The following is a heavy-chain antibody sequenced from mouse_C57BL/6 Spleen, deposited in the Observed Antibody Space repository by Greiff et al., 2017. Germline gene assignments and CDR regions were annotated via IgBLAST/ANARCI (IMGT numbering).Heavy chain of an antibody. Sequence: VQLQQPGAELVKPGASVKLSCKASGYTFTSYWMHWVKQRPGQGPEWIGMIHPNSGSTNYNEKFKSKATLTVDKSSSTAYMQLSSLTSEDSAVYYCAGYYGSSALAYWGQGTLVTVSA. D-gene: IGHD1-1*01. CDR1: GYTFTSYW. CDR3: AGYYGSSALAY. J-gene: IGHJ3*01. CDR2: IHPNSGST. V-gene: IGHV1-64*01.